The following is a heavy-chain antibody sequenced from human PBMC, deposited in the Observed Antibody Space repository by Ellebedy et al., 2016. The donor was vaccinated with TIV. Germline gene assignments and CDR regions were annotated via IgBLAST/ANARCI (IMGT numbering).Heavy chain of an antibody. J-gene: IGHJ6*02. CDR2: IYYSGST. CDR3: ARGGTGLWFGETQRHYGMDV. V-gene: IGHV4-59*01. CDR1: GGSISSYY. D-gene: IGHD3-10*01. Sequence: MPSETLSLTCTVSGGSISSYYWSWIRQHQGQGLEWIGYIYYSGSTNYNPSLKSRVTISVDTSKNQFSLKLSSVTAADTAVYYCARGGTGLWFGETQRHYGMDVWGQGTTVTVSS.